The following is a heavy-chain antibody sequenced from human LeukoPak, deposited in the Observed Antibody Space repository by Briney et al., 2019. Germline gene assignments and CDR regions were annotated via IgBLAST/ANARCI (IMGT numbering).Heavy chain of an antibody. CDR1: GFTFTYAW. Sequence: GGSLRLSCAASGFTFTYAWMSWVRQAPGEGLEWVGRIRSKARGGTTDYAAPVKDRFSISRDDSKNMLYLQMNSLKTEDTAVYYCITVSEEVIATLPGNVWGQGTTVTVSS. J-gene: IGHJ3*01. CDR2: IRSKARGGTT. CDR3: ITVSEEVIATLPGNV. V-gene: IGHV3-15*01. D-gene: IGHD1-26*01.